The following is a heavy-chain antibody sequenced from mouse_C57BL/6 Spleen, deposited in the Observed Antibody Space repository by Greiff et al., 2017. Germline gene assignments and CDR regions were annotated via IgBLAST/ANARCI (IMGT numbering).Heavy chain of an antibody. CDR1: GYAFSSYW. V-gene: IGHV1-80*01. CDR2: IYPGDGDT. Sequence: QVQLKESGAELVKPGASVKISCKASGYAFSSYWMNWVKQRPGKGLEWIGQIYPGDGDTNYNGKFKGKATLTADKSSSTAYMQLSSLTSEDSAVYFCARRVYGSSSEAMDYWGQGTSVTVSS. J-gene: IGHJ4*01. D-gene: IGHD1-1*01. CDR3: ARRVYGSSSEAMDY.